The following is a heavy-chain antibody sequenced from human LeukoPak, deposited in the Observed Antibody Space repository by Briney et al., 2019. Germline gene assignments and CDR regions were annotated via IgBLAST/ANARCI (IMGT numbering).Heavy chain of an antibody. V-gene: IGHV4-34*01. D-gene: IGHD3-10*01. CDR2: INHSGST. CDR3: ARGPYGSGSYYGY. Sequence: SETLSFTCAVYGGSFSGYYWSWIRQPPGKGLEWIGEINHSGSTNYNPSLKSRVTISVDTSKNQFSLKLSSVTAADTAVYYCARGPYGSGSYYGYWGQGTLVTVSS. CDR1: GGSFSGYY. J-gene: IGHJ4*02.